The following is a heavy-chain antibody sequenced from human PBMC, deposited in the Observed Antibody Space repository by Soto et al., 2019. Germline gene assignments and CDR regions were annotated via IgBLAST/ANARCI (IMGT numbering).Heavy chain of an antibody. D-gene: IGHD3-3*01. V-gene: IGHV4-61*01. CDR3: ARETYYDFWSGSPEFDP. CDR2: IYYSGST. CDR1: GGSVSSGSYY. Sequence: PSETLSLTCTVSGGSVSSGSYYWSWIRQPPGKGLEWIGYIYYSGSTNYNPSLKSRVTISVDTSKNQFSLKLSSVTAADTAVYYCARETYYDFWSGSPEFDPWGQGTLVTVSS. J-gene: IGHJ5*02.